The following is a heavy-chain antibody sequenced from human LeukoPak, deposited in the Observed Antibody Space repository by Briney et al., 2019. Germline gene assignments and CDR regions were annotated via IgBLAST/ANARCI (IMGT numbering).Heavy chain of an antibody. Sequence: GGSLRLSCAASGFTFSSYSMNWVRQAPGKGLEWVSSISSSSSYIYYADSVKGRFTISRDNSKNTLYLQMNSLRAEDTAVYYCARHATLRRDAFDIWGQGTMVTVSS. D-gene: IGHD4-17*01. J-gene: IGHJ3*02. CDR1: GFTFSSYS. CDR2: ISSSSSYI. CDR3: ARHATLRRDAFDI. V-gene: IGHV3-21*01.